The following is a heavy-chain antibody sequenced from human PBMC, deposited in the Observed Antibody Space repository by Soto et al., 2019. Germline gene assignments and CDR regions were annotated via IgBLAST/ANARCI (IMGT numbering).Heavy chain of an antibody. J-gene: IGHJ6*02. CDR2: ISGSGGST. CDR3: AKRDHRVSWLSNFYYYYYGMDV. CDR1: GFTFSSYA. Sequence: GGSLRLSCAASGFTFSSYAMSWVRQAPGKGLEWVSAISGSGGSTYYADSVKGRFTISRDNSKNTLYLQMNSLRAEDTAVYYCAKRDHRVSWLSNFYYYYYGMDVWGQGTTVTVSS. V-gene: IGHV3-23*01. D-gene: IGHD3-22*01.